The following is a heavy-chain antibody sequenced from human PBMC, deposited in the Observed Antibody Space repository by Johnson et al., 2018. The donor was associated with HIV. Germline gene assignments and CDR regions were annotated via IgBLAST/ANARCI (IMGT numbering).Heavy chain of an antibody. J-gene: IGHJ3*01. CDR3: ARGYGVYATSVDV. Sequence: EVQLVESGGGLVQPGGSLRLSCAASGFTFSSYAMSWVRQAPGKGLEWVSVIYSGGSTYYADSVKGRFTISRDNSKNTLYLQMNSLRAEDTAVYYCARGYGVYATSVDVWGQGTVVAVSS. V-gene: IGHV3-66*01. D-gene: IGHD5/OR15-5a*01. CDR2: IYSGGST. CDR1: GFTFSSYA.